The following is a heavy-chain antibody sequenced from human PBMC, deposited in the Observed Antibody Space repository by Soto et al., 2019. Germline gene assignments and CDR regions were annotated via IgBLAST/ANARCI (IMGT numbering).Heavy chain of an antibody. J-gene: IGHJ4*02. CDR3: AKVRGGVRGVTRYYFDY. V-gene: IGHV3-23*01. CDR2: ISGSGGST. CDR1: GFTFSSYS. D-gene: IGHD3-10*01. Sequence: EVQLLESGGGLVQPGGSLRLSCAASGFTFSSYSMSWVRQAPGKGLEWVSAISGSGGSTYYADSVKGRFTISRDNPKNRLYLQMNSLRPEDPAVYYCAKVRGGVRGVTRYYFDYWGQGTLVTVSS.